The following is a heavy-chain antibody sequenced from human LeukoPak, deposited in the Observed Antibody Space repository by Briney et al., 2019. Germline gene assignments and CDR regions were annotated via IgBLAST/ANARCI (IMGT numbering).Heavy chain of an antibody. Sequence: PSETLSLTCAVYGESFNDHYWNWIRQPPGKGLEWIGEINHLGGTNYNPSLISRGALSVDTSKNQFSLRLNSVNDANTATYYCARSLTGTYGFAFWSQGTPVLVST. J-gene: IGHJ4*02. CDR2: INHLGGT. V-gene: IGHV4-34*01. CDR1: GESFNDHY. CDR3: ARSLTGTYGFAF. D-gene: IGHD1-14*01.